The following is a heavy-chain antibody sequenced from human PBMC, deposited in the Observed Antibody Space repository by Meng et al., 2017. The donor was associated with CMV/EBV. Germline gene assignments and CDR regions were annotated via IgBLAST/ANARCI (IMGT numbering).Heavy chain of an antibody. CDR3: ARVGEGYDFWSGYYTGNWFDP. CDR2: INPNSGGT. D-gene: IGHD3-3*01. V-gene: IGHV1-2*02. Sequence: ASVKVSCKASGYTFTGYYMHWVRQAPGQGLEWMGWINPNSGGTNYAQKFQGRVTMTRDTSISTAYMELSRLRSDDTAVYYCARVGEGYDFWSGYYTGNWFDPWGQGTLVTVSS. CDR1: GYTFTGYY. J-gene: IGHJ5*02.